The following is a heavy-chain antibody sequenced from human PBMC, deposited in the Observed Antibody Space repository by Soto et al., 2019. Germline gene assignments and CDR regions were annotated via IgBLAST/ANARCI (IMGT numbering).Heavy chain of an antibody. CDR2: IIPIFGTA. J-gene: IGHJ6*02. CDR3: ARIPVAGTGWYYGMDV. D-gene: IGHD6-19*01. V-gene: IGHV1-69*01. Sequence: QVQLVQSGAEVKKPGSSVKVSCKASGGTFSSYAISWVRQAPGQGLEWMGGIIPIFGTANYAQKFQGRVTIPADESTSTAYMELSSLRSEDTAVYYCARIPVAGTGWYYGMDVWGQGTTVTVSS. CDR1: GGTFSSYA.